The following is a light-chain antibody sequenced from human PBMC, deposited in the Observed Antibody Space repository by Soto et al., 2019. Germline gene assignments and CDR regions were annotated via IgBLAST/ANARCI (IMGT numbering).Light chain of an antibody. Sequence: DIQMTQSPSILSASVGDSVTITCRASQSITTWLAWYQQKPGKAPKLLIYAASSLQSGVPSRFSGSGSGTDFTLIISSLQPDDLATYYCQQYNSYWMFGLGTKVDIK. CDR1: QSITTW. CDR3: QQYNSYWM. J-gene: IGKJ1*01. V-gene: IGKV1-5*01. CDR2: AAS.